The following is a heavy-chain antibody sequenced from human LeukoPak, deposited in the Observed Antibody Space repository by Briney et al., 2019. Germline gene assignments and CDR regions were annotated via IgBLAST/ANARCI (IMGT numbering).Heavy chain of an antibody. J-gene: IGHJ6*02. CDR2: INTNTGNP. CDR1: GYTFTSYA. D-gene: IGHD3-3*01. V-gene: IGHV7-4-1*02. Sequence: ASVKVSCKASGYTFTSYAMNWVRQAPGQGLEWMGWINTNTGNPTYAQGFTGRFVFSLDTSVSTAYLQISSLKAEDTAVYYCARDLSELFGVNSDGMDVWGQGTTVTVSS. CDR3: ARDLSELFGVNSDGMDV.